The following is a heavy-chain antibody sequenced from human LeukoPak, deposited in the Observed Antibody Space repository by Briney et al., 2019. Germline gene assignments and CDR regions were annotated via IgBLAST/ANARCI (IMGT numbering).Heavy chain of an antibody. J-gene: IGHJ6*03. CDR1: GYTFTSYD. Sequence: ASVNVSCKASGYTFTSYDINWVRQATGQGLEWMGWMNPNSGNTGYAQKFQGRVTITRNTSISTAYMELSSLRSEDTAVYYCARGGSSSWHYYYYYMDVWGKGTTVTVSS. CDR3: ARGGSSSWHYYYYYMDV. V-gene: IGHV1-8*03. D-gene: IGHD6-6*01. CDR2: MNPNSGNT.